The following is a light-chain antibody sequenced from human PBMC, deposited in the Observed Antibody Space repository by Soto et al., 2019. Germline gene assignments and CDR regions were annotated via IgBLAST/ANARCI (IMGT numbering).Light chain of an antibody. CDR3: QQRSDWPWT. Sequence: EIVLTQSPGTLSLSPGERATLSCRASQTVNSNLAWYQQKPGQAPRLLIYGASTRATGIPARFSGGGSGTDFTLTISSLEPEDFAVYYCQQRSDWPWTFGQGTKVDIK. V-gene: IGKV3-11*01. J-gene: IGKJ1*01. CDR2: GAS. CDR1: QTVNSN.